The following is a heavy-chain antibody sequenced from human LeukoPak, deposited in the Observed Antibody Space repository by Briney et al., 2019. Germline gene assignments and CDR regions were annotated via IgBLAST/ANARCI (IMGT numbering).Heavy chain of an antibody. J-gene: IGHJ4*02. V-gene: IGHV4-4*02. CDR2: IYHSGST. CDR1: GGSISSSNW. CDR3: ARLVSSTSWGRLQQSY. Sequence: KPSGTLSLTCAVSGGSISSSNWWSWVRQPPGKGLEWIGEIYHSGSTSYNPSLKSRVTISVDTSKNQFSLKLSSVTAADTAVYYCARLVSSTSWGRLQQSYWGQGTLVTVSS. D-gene: IGHD2-2*01.